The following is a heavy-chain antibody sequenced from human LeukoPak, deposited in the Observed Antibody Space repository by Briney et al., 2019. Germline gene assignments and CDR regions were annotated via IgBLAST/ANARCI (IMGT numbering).Heavy chain of an antibody. D-gene: IGHD4-17*01. V-gene: IGHV3-23*01. CDR3: AKGDAHGDYFYFDN. CDR1: RFTFGAYA. J-gene: IGHJ4*02. Sequence: GGSLRLSCAASRFTFGAYAMTWVRQAPGKGLEWNSGISGSGVSTYYADSVKGRLTISRDNSKNTLFLQMSGLSPEDTAVYYCAKGDAHGDYFYFDNWGQGTLVTVSS. CDR2: ISGSGVST.